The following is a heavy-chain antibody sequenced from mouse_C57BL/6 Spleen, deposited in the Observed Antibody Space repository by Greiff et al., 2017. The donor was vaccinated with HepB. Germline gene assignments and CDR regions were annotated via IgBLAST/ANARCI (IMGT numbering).Heavy chain of an antibody. CDR3: ARGTVVAPYFDY. D-gene: IGHD1-1*01. Sequence: QVQLQQPGAELVRPGTSVKLSCKASGYTFTSYWMHWVKPRPGQGLEWIARIYPGSGNTYYNEKFKGKATLTAEKSSSTAYMQLSSLTSEDSAVYFCARGTVVAPYFDYWGQGTTLTVSS. CDR1: GYTFTSYW. V-gene: IGHV1-76*01. J-gene: IGHJ2*01. CDR2: IYPGSGNT.